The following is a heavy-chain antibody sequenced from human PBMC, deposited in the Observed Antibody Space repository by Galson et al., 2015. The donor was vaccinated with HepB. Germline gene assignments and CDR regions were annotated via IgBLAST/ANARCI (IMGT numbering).Heavy chain of an antibody. CDR1: GFTFSSYA. J-gene: IGHJ6*02. V-gene: IGHV3-30*04. Sequence: SLRLSCAASGFTFSSYAMHWVRQAPGKGLEWVAVISYDGSHKYYADSVKGRFTISRDNSKNTLYLQMNSLRAEDTAVYYCARVRYDYNEYYYYYYGMDVWGQGTTVTVSS. CDR2: ISYDGSHK. CDR3: ARVRYDYNEYYYYYYGMDV. D-gene: IGHD5-24*01.